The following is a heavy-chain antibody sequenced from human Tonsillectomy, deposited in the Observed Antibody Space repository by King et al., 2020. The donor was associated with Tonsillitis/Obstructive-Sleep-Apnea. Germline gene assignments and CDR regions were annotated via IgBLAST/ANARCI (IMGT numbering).Heavy chain of an antibody. CDR1: GFTFSSYG. V-gene: IGHV3-33*01. CDR2: IWSDGSNR. CDR3: ARDTQDIVVVPAAPAAYDI. Sequence: VQLVESGGGVVQPGRSLRLSCAASGFTFSSYGMHWVGQAPGKGLEWVAVIWSDGSNRYYADSVMGRFTSSTDNSKNTLCLQMNSLRAEDTAVYYCARDTQDIVVVPAAPAAYDIWGQGTMVTVSS. J-gene: IGHJ3*02. D-gene: IGHD2-2*01.